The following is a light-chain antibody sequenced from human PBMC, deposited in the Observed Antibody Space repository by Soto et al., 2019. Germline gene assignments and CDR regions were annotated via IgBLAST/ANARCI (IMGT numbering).Light chain of an antibody. J-gene: IGKJ3*01. CDR1: QSVSSNN. Sequence: EIVLTQSPGTLSLSPGERATLSCRASQSVSSNNLACYQQRPGQAPRVVIYGASTRATGIPERFSGSGSGTGFNLTISRLEPEDFAVYYCQQYGRSPFTFGHGTKLDIK. CDR2: GAS. V-gene: IGKV3-20*01. CDR3: QQYGRSPFT.